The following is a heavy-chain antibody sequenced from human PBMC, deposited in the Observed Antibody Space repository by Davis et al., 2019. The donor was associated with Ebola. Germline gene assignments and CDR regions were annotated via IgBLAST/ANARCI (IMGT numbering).Heavy chain of an antibody. J-gene: IGHJ4*02. CDR3: AREGHQLESGSYGY. Sequence: ASVKVSCKASGYTFTDYYIHWVRQAPGQGLEWMGWINPNSGGTNYAQKFQGRVTMTRDTSINTAYMEVTRLTSDDTAIYYCAREGHQLESGSYGYWGQGTLVTVSS. V-gene: IGHV1-2*02. CDR2: INPNSGGT. CDR1: GYTFTDYY. D-gene: IGHD1-1*01.